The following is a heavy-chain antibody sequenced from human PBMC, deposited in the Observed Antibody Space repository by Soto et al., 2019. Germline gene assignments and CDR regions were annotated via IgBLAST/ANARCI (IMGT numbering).Heavy chain of an antibody. CDR2: INTNGVNT. D-gene: IGHD6-19*01. V-gene: IGHV3-64*01. CDR1: GFTFSGYS. J-gene: IGHJ4*02. CDR3: ARGRVEDSSGWATYFDY. Sequence: GGSLRLSCAASGFTFSGYSMFWVRQAPGKELEYVSAINTNGVNTFYAKSVKGRFTISRDNSKNTMYLQMGSLRAEDMAVYYCARGRVEDSSGWATYFDYWGQGTLVTVSS.